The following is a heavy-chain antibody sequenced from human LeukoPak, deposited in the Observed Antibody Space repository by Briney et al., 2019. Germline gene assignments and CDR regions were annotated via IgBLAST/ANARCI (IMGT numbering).Heavy chain of an antibody. V-gene: IGHV3-30*03. D-gene: IGHD3-16*01. CDR1: GFTFSSYS. CDR2: ISYDGSNK. CDR3: ARDLSWGSFTS. Sequence: GGSLRLSCAASGFTFSSYSMHWVRQAPDKGLEWVAVISYDGSNKYYADSVKGRFTISRDNSKNTLYLQRNSLRAEDRAVYYCARDLSWGSFTSWGQGTLVTVSS. J-gene: IGHJ4*02.